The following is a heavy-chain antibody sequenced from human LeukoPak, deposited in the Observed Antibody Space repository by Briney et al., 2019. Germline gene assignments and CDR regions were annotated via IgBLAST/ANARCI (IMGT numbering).Heavy chain of an antibody. V-gene: IGHV3-30*18. CDR3: AKMRGPTVTSAFDY. J-gene: IGHJ4*02. CDR1: GFTFSSYG. CDR2: ISYDGSNK. D-gene: IGHD4-17*01. Sequence: GGSLRLSCAASGFTFSSYGMHWVRQAPGKGLEWVAVISYDGSNKYHADSVKGRFTISRDNSKNSPYLQMNSLRAEDTAVYYCAKMRGPTVTSAFDYWGQGTLVTVSS.